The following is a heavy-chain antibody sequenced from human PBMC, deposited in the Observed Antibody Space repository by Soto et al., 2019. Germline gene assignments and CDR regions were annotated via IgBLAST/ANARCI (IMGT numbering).Heavy chain of an antibody. CDR1: GYTFTSYA. D-gene: IGHD2-8*02. Sequence: ASVKVSCKASGYTFTSYAMHWVRQAPGQRLEWMGWINAGNGNTKYSQKFQGRVTITRDTSASTAYMELSSLRSEDTAVYHCAGGSVASPISPLYWGQGTLVTVSS. V-gene: IGHV1-3*01. CDR2: INAGNGNT. CDR3: AGGSVASPISPLY. J-gene: IGHJ4*02.